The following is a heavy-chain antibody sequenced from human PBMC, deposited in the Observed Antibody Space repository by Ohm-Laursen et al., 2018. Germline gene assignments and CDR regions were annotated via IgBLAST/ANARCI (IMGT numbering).Heavy chain of an antibody. CDR1: GFAFSGIP. D-gene: IGHD5-12*01. Sequence: SLRLSCAASGFAFSGIPMHWVRQPPGKGLAYVSRISSDGSDTTYADSVKGRFTISRDNAKNTLYLQMNSLRGDDTSIYYCARSGNSDHSPLGYWGQGTLVTVSS. V-gene: IGHV3-74*01. CDR3: ARSGNSDHSPLGY. CDR2: ISSDGSDT. J-gene: IGHJ4*02.